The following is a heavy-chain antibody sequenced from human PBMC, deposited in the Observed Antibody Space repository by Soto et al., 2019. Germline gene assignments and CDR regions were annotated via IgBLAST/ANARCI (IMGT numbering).Heavy chain of an antibody. V-gene: IGHV4-59*01. D-gene: IGHD3-10*01. J-gene: IGHJ4*01. CDR2: IYYSGST. CDR3: ARTTRPTLWFGEYHY. Sequence: RILHPPGNGLEWIGYIYYSGSTNYNPSLKSRVTISVDTSKNQFSLKLSSVTAADTAVYYCARTTRPTLWFGEYHYWG.